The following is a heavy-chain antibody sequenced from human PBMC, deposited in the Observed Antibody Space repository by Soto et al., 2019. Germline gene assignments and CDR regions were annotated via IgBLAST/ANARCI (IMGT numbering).Heavy chain of an antibody. V-gene: IGHV4-31*03. J-gene: IGHJ4*02. D-gene: IGHD4-17*01. CDR1: GGSISSGGYY. CDR3: ARVPVTTYGRHFDY. Sequence: QVQLQESGPGLVKPSQTLSLTCTVSGGSISSGGYYWSWIRQHPGKGLEWIGYIYYSGSTYYNPSLKSRVTISVVTSKTQFSLKLSSVTAADTAVYYCARVPVTTYGRHFDYWGQGTLVTVSS. CDR2: IYYSGST.